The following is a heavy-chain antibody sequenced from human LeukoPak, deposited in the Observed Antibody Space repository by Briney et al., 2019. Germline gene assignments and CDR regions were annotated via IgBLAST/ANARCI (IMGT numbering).Heavy chain of an antibody. J-gene: IGHJ6*02. D-gene: IGHD2-2*01. CDR3: ARDRPHYCSSTSCYYYGMDV. CDR1: GFTFSSYG. CDR2: IWYDGSNK. V-gene: IGHV3-33*01. Sequence: PGGSLRLSCAASGFTFSSYGMHWVRQAPGKGLEWVAAIWYDGSNKYYADSVKGRFTISRDNSKNTLYLQMNSLRAEDTAVYYCARDRPHYCSSTSCYYYGMDVWGQGTTATVSS.